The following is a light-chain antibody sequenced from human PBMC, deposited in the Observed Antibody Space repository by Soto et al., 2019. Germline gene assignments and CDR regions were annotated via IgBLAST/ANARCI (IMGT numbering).Light chain of an antibody. Sequence: QSLLTQPPSASGTPGQRVTISCSGSSSNIGSNYVYWYQQIPGTAPKLLIYRNDQRPSGVPDRLSGSKSGTSASLAISGLRSEDEADYYCASWDDTLSGPVFGGGTQLTVL. CDR2: RND. CDR3: ASWDDTLSGPV. CDR1: SSNIGSNY. J-gene: IGLJ7*01. V-gene: IGLV1-47*01.